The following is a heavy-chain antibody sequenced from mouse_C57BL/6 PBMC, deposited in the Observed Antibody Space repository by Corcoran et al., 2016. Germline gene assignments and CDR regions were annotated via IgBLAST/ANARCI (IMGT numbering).Heavy chain of an antibody. Sequence: EVQLQQSGPVLVKPGASVKMSCKASGYTFTDYYMNWVKQSHGKSLEWIGVINPYNGGTSYNQKFKGKATLTVDKSSSTAYMELNSLTSEDSAVYYCARKGELHAEAMDYWGQGTSVTVSS. J-gene: IGHJ4*01. CDR2: INPYNGGT. CDR3: ARKGELHAEAMDY. D-gene: IGHD2-1*01. CDR1: GYTFTDYY. V-gene: IGHV1-19*01.